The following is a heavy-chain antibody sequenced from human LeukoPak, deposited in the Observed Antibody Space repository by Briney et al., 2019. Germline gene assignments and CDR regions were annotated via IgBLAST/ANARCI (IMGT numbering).Heavy chain of an antibody. CDR3: AREGYGDYLGVAFDI. CDR1: GYTFTGYY. Sequence: ASVKVSCKASGYTFTGYYMHWVRQAPGQGLEWMGWINPNSGGTNYAQKFQGRVTMTRDTSISTAYMELSRLRSDDTAVYYCAREGYGDYLGVAFDIWGQGTMVTVSS. CDR2: INPNSGGT. V-gene: IGHV1-2*02. J-gene: IGHJ3*02. D-gene: IGHD4-17*01.